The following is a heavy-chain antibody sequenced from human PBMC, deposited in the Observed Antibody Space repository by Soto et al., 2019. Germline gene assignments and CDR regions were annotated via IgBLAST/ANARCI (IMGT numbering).Heavy chain of an antibody. CDR2: IIPTFGTA. V-gene: IGHV1-69*13. Sequence: GASVKVSCKASGGTFSSYAISWVRQAPGQGLEWMGGIIPTFGTANYAQKFQGRVTITADESTSTAYMELSSLRSEDTAVYYCARDSHYDILTGYYGLFDYWGQGTLVTVSS. D-gene: IGHD3-9*01. CDR3: ARDSHYDILTGYYGLFDY. CDR1: GGTFSSYA. J-gene: IGHJ4*02.